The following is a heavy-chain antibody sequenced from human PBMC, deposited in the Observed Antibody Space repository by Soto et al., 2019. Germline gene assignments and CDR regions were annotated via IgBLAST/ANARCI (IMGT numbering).Heavy chain of an antibody. CDR1: QDTLRNYA. Sequence: QVELVQSGAEVRKPGSSVKVSCQASQDTLRNYAIGWERQAPGQGHGCMGGIIPIFGSANYAQKFQGRVTITADTSGHTVSLELSRLRSQDPAVYYRASTKYVSSAYYYWYRRLCGRGTLVTVSS. CDR3: ASTKYVSSAYYYWYRRL. V-gene: IGHV1-69*06. D-gene: IGHD3-22*01. J-gene: IGHJ2*01. CDR2: IIPIFGSA.